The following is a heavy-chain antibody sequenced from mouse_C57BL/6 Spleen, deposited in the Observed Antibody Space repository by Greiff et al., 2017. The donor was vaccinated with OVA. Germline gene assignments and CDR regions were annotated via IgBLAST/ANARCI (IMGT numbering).Heavy chain of an antibody. Sequence: DVQLVESGGGLVKPGGSLKLSCAASGFTFSDYGMHWVRQAPEKGLEWVAYISSGSSTIYYADTVKGRFTISRDNAKNTLFLQMTSLRSEDTAMYYCARDGNYKMDYWGQGTSVTVSS. CDR2: ISSGSSTI. J-gene: IGHJ4*01. V-gene: IGHV5-17*01. CDR3: ARDGNYKMDY. D-gene: IGHD2-1*01. CDR1: GFTFSDYG.